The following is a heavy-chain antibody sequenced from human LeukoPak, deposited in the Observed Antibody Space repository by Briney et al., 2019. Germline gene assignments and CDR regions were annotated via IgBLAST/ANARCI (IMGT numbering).Heavy chain of an antibody. CDR2: IITIFGTA. Sequence: GASVKVSCKASGGTFSSYAISWVRQAPGQGLEWLGGIITIFGTANYAQKFQGRVTITADESTSTAYMELSSLRSEDTAVYYCARDPSRGYYYDSSGYYFGYWGQGTLVTVSS. CDR3: ARDPSRGYYYDSSGYYFGY. J-gene: IGHJ4*02. D-gene: IGHD3-22*01. CDR1: GGTFSSYA. V-gene: IGHV1-69*13.